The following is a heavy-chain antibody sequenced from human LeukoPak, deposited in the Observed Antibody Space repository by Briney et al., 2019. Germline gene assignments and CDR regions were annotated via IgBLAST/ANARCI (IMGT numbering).Heavy chain of an antibody. CDR2: ISYDGSNK. D-gene: IGHD4-17*01. CDR3: ARLDPMTTVTAWNWSPAFDI. V-gene: IGHV3-30*04. Sequence: GGSLRLSCAASGFTFSSYAMHWVRQAPGKGLEWVAVISYDGSNKYYADSVKGRFTISRDNAKNSLYLQMNSLRAEDTAVYYCARLDPMTTVTAWNWSPAFDIWGQGTMVTVSS. J-gene: IGHJ3*02. CDR1: GFTFSSYA.